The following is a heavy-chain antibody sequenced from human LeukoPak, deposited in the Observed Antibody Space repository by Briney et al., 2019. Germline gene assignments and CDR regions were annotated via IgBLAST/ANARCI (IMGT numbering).Heavy chain of an antibody. J-gene: IGHJ6*03. CDR2: INPSGGST. Sequence: GASVKVSCKASGYTFTSYYMHWVRQAPGQGLEWMGIINPSGGSTSYAQKFQGRVTMTRDTSVTTAYMDLSRLRSDDTAVYFCARAFDFYQHLSYYYYMDVWGKGTTVSISS. CDR3: ARAFDFYQHLSYYYYMDV. V-gene: IGHV1-46*01. CDR1: GYTFTSYY. D-gene: IGHD3-3*01.